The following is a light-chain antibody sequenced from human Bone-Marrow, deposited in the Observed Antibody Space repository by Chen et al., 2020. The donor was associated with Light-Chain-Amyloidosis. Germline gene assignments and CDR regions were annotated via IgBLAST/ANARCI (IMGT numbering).Light chain of an antibody. CDR1: SGSLASNY. Sequence: NFMLTQPHSVSESPGKTVTISCTRSSGSLASNYVQWYQQRPGSAPTTVIYEDNQRPSGVPDRFSGSIDSSSNSASLRISGLKTEDEADYYCQSYDSSNHGVFGGGTKLTVL. CDR2: EDN. J-gene: IGLJ3*02. CDR3: QSYDSSNHGV. V-gene: IGLV6-57*04.